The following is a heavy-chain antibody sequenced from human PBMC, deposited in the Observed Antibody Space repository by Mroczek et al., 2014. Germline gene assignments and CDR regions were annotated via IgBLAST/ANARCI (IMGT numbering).Heavy chain of an antibody. CDR3: ARYVVPAADEATKFDY. D-gene: IGHD2-2*01. CDR1: GGSFSGYY. V-gene: IGHV4-34*01. J-gene: IGHJ4*02. CDR2: INHSGST. Sequence: QVQLQQWGAGLLKPSETLSLTCAVYGGSFSGYYWSWIRQPPGKGLEWIGEINHSGSTNYNPSLKSRVTISVDTSKNQFSLKLSSVTAADTAVYYCARYVVPAADEATKFDYWGQGTLVTVSS.